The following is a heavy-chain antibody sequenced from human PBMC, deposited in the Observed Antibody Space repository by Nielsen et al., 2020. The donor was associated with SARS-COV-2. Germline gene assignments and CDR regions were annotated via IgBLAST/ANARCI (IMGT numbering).Heavy chain of an antibody. V-gene: IGHV4-34*01. CDR1: GGSLRDYF. CDR3: ARLDGPVRCMDV. D-gene: IGHD6-6*01. J-gene: IGHJ6*02. Sequence: SETLSLTCVLDGGSLRDYFWGWIRQSPGKGLEWIGEIDDHGSSKYNPSLKNRVTLSVDTAKRQLSLRLTSVTAADTAVYFCARLDGPVRCMDVWGQGTTVTVSS. CDR2: IDDHGSS.